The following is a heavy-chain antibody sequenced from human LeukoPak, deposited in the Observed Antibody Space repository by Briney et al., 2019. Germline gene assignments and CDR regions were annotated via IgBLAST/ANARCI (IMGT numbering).Heavy chain of an antibody. V-gene: IGHV4-39*07. CDR2: IYYSGNT. CDR3: ARATGDADY. CDR1: GGSISSSSYY. D-gene: IGHD7-27*01. J-gene: IGHJ4*02. Sequence: PSETLSLTCTVSGGSISSSSYYWGWIRQPPGKGLEWIGSIYYSGNTNYNPSLKSRVTISVDTSKNQFSLKLSSVTTADTAVYYCARATGDADYWGQGTLVTVSS.